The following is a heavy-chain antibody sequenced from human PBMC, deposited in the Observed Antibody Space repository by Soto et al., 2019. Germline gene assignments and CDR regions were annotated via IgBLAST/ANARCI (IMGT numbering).Heavy chain of an antibody. CDR2: ISGRGDST. CDR3: AKVCYQSLTVVEGFDY. V-gene: IGHV3-23*01. Sequence: EVQLLESGGGLEQPGGSLRLSCAASGFTFSSYAMTWVRQAPGKGLEWISGISGRGDSTYYADSVKGRFTISRDNSKNTLYLEMNRLRAEDTAVYFCAKVCYQSLTVVEGFDYWGQGTLVTVSS. J-gene: IGHJ4*02. D-gene: IGHD3-22*01. CDR1: GFTFSSYA.